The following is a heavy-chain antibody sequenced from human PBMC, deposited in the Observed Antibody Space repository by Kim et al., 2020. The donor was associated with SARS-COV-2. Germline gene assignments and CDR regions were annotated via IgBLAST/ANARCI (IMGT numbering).Heavy chain of an antibody. CDR1: GFTFSSYA. J-gene: IGHJ4*02. Sequence: GGSLRLSCAASGFTFSSYAMHWVRQAPGKGLEWVAVISYDGSNKYYADSVKGRFTISRDNSKNTLYLQMNSLRAEDTAVYYCARETGYSSGWYGFDYWGQGTLVTVSS. V-gene: IGHV3-30*04. CDR2: ISYDGSNK. D-gene: IGHD6-19*01. CDR3: ARETGYSSGWYGFDY.